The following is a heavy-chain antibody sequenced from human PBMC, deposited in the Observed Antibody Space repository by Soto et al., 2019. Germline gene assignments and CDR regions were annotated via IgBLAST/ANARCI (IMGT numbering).Heavy chain of an antibody. D-gene: IGHD6-19*01. V-gene: IGHV3-30*18. CDR1: GFTFSSYG. CDR3: AKAGEQWLVQYNWFDP. CDR2: ISYDGSNK. J-gene: IGHJ5*02. Sequence: GGSLRLSCAASGFTFSSYGMHWVRQAPGKGLEWVAVISYDGSNKYYADSVKGRFTISRDNSKNTLYLQMNSLRAEDTAVYYCAKAGEQWLVQYNWFDPWGQGTLVTVSS.